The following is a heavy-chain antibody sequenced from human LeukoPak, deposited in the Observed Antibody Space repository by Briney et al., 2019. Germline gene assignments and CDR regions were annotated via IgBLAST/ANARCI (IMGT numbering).Heavy chain of an antibody. Sequence: ASVKVSCKASGYTFTSYAITWVRQAPGQGVEWMGWISVYNGHTNYAQKLQARVTMTTDTSTSTAHMELRSLRSDDTAVYYCASESDYYDSSGYYDYWGQGTLVTVSS. V-gene: IGHV1-18*01. D-gene: IGHD3-22*01. CDR3: ASESDYYDSSGYYDY. J-gene: IGHJ4*02. CDR1: GYTFTSYA. CDR2: ISVYNGHT.